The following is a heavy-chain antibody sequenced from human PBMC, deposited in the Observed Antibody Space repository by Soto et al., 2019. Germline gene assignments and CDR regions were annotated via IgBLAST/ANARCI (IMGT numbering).Heavy chain of an antibody. CDR3: ARSSHKESWFNP. D-gene: IGHD6-13*01. Sequence: QVQLQESGPGLVKPSETLSLSCTVSNCSLSNSYWNWIRQPAGKGLEWIGRIYTSGSTKYNPSLRSRVTMSVDTSKNQVSLKLNSVTAADTAVYYGARSSHKESWFNPWGQGTMVTVSS. J-gene: IGHJ5*02. CDR2: IYTSGST. CDR1: NCSLSNSY. V-gene: IGHV4-4*07.